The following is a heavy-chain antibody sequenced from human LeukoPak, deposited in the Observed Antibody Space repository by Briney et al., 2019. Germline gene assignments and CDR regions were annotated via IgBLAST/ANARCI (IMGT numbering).Heavy chain of an antibody. CDR3: ARATLGYSSGWYDN. Sequence: GGSLRLSCAASGFTFSSYWMHWVRQAPGKGLVWVSRIKSDGSSTTYAGSVKGRFTISRDNAKNTLYLQMNSLRAEDTAVYYCARATLGYSSGWYDNWGQGTLVTVSS. CDR2: IKSDGSST. D-gene: IGHD6-19*01. CDR1: GFTFSSYW. J-gene: IGHJ5*02. V-gene: IGHV3-74*01.